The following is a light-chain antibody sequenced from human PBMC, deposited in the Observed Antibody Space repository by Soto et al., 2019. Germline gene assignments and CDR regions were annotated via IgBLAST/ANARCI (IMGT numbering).Light chain of an antibody. CDR1: QSVSSSY. V-gene: IGKV3-20*01. Sequence: EIVLTQSPGTLSLSPGERATLSCRASQSVSSSYLAWYQQKPGQTPRLLIYGASSRATGIPDRFSGSGSGTDFTLTISRLEPEDFAVSYRQQYDSSPWTFGQGTKVEIK. CDR3: QQYDSSPWT. CDR2: GAS. J-gene: IGKJ1*01.